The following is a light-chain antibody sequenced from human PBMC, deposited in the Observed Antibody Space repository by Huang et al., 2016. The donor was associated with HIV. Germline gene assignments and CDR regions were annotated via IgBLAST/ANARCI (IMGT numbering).Light chain of an antibody. V-gene: IGKV3-11*01. J-gene: IGKJ2*03. CDR2: DAS. CDR3: QHRSNWPQYS. CDR1: QSVSNY. Sequence: EIVLTQSPVTLSLSPGERATLSCRASQSVSNYLSLYQQKPDQAPTLLIYDASSRATGIPTRFSGSVSWTDFTLTISSLEPEDFAVYFWQHRSNWPQYSFGQGTKLEIK.